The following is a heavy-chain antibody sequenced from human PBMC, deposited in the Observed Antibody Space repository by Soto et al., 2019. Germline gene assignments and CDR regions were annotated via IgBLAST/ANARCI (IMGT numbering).Heavy chain of an antibody. D-gene: IGHD3-10*01. V-gene: IGHV1-18*04. J-gene: IGHJ5*02. CDR1: GYTFTSYG. CDR2: ISAYNGNT. CDR3: ARSTMVRGVIQTGWFDP. Sequence: GASVKVSCKASGYTFTSYGISWVRQAPGQGLEWMGWISAYNGNTNYAQELQGRVTMTTDTSTSTAYMELRSLRSDDTAVYYCARSTMVRGVIQTGWFDPWGQGTLVTVSS.